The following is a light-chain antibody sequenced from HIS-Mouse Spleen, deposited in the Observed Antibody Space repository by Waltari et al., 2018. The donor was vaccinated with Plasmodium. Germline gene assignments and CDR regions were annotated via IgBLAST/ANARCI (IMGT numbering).Light chain of an antibody. Sequence: SYELPQTPSVSVSPGQTDSITCWGYKWGYKYACWYQQKPGQSPVLVIYQDSKRPSGIPERFSGSNSGNTATLTISGTQAMDEADYYCQAWDSSTVVFGGGTKLTVL. V-gene: IGLV3-1*01. CDR1: KWGYKY. J-gene: IGLJ2*01. CDR2: QDS. CDR3: QAWDSSTVV.